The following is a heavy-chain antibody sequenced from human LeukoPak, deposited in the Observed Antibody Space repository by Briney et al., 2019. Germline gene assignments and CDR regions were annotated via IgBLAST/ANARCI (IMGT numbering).Heavy chain of an antibody. CDR3: AKDREEDCTNGVCYFMGYYYYYYGMDV. CDR2: IWYDGSNK. Sequence: GGSLRLSCAASGFTFSSYGMHWVRQAPGKGLEWVAVIWYDGSNKYYADSVKGRFTISRNNSKNTLYLQMNSLRAEDTAVYYCAKDREEDCTNGVCYFMGYYYYYYGMDVWGQGTTVTVSS. V-gene: IGHV3-33*06. CDR1: GFTFSSYG. D-gene: IGHD2-8*01. J-gene: IGHJ6*02.